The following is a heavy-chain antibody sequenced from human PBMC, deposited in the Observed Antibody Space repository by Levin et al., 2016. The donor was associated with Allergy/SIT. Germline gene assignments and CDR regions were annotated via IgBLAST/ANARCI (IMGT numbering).Heavy chain of an antibody. V-gene: IGHV1-18*01. CDR3: ARDCFESYCPVDY. Sequence: ASVKVSCKTSGYTFTRHGISWLRQAPGQGLEWLGWISGYNENTNSAQKFQGRVTLTTDTSTTTAYMELRSLRSDDTAVYYCARDCFESYCPVDYWGQGTLVTVSS. J-gene: IGHJ4*02. D-gene: IGHD3-10*01. CDR1: GYTFTRHG. CDR2: ISGYNENT.